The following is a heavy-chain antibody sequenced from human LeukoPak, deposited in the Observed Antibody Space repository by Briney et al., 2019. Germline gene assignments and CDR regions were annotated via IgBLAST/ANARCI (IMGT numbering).Heavy chain of an antibody. CDR3: AKDLYGDYSFDY. V-gene: IGHV3-21*04. CDR2: ISSSSSYI. Sequence: GGSLRLSCAASGFTFSSYSMNWVRQAPGKGLEWVSSISSSSSYIYYADSVKGRFTISRDNAKNSLYLQMNSLRAEDTAVYYCAKDLYGDYSFDYWGQGTLVTVSS. D-gene: IGHD4-17*01. CDR1: GFTFSSYS. J-gene: IGHJ4*02.